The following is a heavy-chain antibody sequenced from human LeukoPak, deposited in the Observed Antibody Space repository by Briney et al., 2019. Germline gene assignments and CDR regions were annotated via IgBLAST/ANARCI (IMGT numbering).Heavy chain of an antibody. J-gene: IGHJ3*02. CDR1: GGSISSYY. Sequence: SETLSLTCTVSGGSISSYYWSWIRQPPGKGLEWIGYIYYSGSTNYNPYLKSRVTISVDTSKNQFSLKLSSVTAADTAVYYCARPGAGWKDAFDIWGQGTMVTVSS. V-gene: IGHV4-59*08. CDR2: IYYSGST. D-gene: IGHD1-1*01. CDR3: ARPGAGWKDAFDI.